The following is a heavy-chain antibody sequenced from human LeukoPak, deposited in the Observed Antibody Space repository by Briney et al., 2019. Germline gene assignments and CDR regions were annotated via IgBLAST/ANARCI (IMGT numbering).Heavy chain of an antibody. CDR1: GFPFSDYT. D-gene: IGHD6-13*01. V-gene: IGHV3-30-3*01. J-gene: IGHJ4*02. Sequence: GGPLRLSCAASGFPFSDYTMHWVRQAPGKGLEWVAVITYDGSNKFYADSVKGRLPISRDNSKSTLFLQMNSLRGEDAAVYYCARDYSSTWDFFDFWGEGTRVSVSS. CDR3: ARDYSSTWDFFDF. CDR2: ITYDGSNK.